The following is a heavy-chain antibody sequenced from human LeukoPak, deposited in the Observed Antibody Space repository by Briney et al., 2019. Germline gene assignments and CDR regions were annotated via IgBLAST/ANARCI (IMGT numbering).Heavy chain of an antibody. V-gene: IGHV3-7*01. CDR3: AREVWGPEF. CDR2: IKQDGSDK. Sequence: GDSLRLSCAASGFTFTKYWMTWVRQAPGKGLEWVGNIKQDGSDKNYMDSVKGRFTISRDNTKNSVYLQMSGLRAEDTTVYYCAREVWGPEFWGQGTLVTVSS. D-gene: IGHD1-14*01. J-gene: IGHJ4*02. CDR1: GFTFTKYW.